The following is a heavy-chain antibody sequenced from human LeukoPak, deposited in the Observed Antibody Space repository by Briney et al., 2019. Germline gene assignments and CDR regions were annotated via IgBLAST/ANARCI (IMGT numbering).Heavy chain of an antibody. Sequence: ASVKVSCTASGYTFTSYGISWVRQAPGQGLEWMGWISAYNGNTNYAQRLQGRVTMTTDTSTSTAYMELRSLRSDDTAVYYCARDSDHYYDSSGYDSWGQGTLVTVSS. D-gene: IGHD3-22*01. CDR2: ISAYNGNT. J-gene: IGHJ4*02. CDR1: GYTFTSYG. V-gene: IGHV1-18*01. CDR3: ARDSDHYYDSSGYDS.